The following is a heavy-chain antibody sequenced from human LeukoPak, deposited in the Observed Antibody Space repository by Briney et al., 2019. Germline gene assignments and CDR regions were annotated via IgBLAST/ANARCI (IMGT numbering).Heavy chain of an antibody. Sequence: PGGSLRLSCAASGFTFSSYAMSWARQAPGKGLEWVSAISGSGGSTYYADSVKGRFTISRDNSKNTLYLQMNSLRAEDTAVYYCAKDFTMVRGPYSYWGQGTLVTVSS. D-gene: IGHD3-10*01. CDR2: ISGSGGST. J-gene: IGHJ4*02. CDR1: GFTFSSYA. V-gene: IGHV3-23*01. CDR3: AKDFTMVRGPYSY.